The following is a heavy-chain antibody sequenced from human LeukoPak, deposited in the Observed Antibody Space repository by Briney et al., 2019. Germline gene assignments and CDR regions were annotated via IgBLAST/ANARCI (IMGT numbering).Heavy chain of an antibody. CDR1: GGSFSGYY. J-gene: IGHJ4*02. Sequence: SETLSLTCAVYGGSFSGYYWSWIRQPPGKGLEWIGEINHSGSTNYNPSLKSRVTISVDTSKNQFSLKLSSVTAADTAVYYCARDAAIYNDYWGQGTLVTVSS. D-gene: IGHD3-10*01. CDR3: ARDAAIYNDY. CDR2: INHSGST. V-gene: IGHV4-34*01.